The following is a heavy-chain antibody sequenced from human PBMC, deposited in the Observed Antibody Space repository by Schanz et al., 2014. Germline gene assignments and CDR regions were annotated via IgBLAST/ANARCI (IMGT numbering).Heavy chain of an antibody. Sequence: QLMQSGSEVRKPGASVKVSCKASGYIFGSHGMTWVRQAPGQGLEWMGWMNPNSGNTGYAQKFQGRVTMTRDTSTSTVYMELSSLRSEDTAVYFCARGPSTGAFDIWGRGTMVTVSS. V-gene: IGHV1-8*01. CDR1: GYIFGSHG. CDR3: ARGPSTGAFDI. CDR2: MNPNSGNT. J-gene: IGHJ3*02.